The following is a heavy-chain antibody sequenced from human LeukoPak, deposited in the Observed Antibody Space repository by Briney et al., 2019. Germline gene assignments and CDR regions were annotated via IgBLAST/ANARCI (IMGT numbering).Heavy chain of an antibody. CDR1: GFTFSSYA. Sequence: GGSLRLSCAASGFTFSSYAMSWVRQAPGKGLEWVSAISGSGGSTYYADSMKGRFTISRDNSKNTLYLQMNSLRAEDTAVYYCAKGMEQWLVTELDYWGQGTLVTVSS. CDR3: AKGMEQWLVTELDY. D-gene: IGHD6-19*01. J-gene: IGHJ4*02. CDR2: ISGSGGST. V-gene: IGHV3-23*01.